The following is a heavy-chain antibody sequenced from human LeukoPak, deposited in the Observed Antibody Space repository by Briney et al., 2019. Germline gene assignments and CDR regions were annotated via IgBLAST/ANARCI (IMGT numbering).Heavy chain of an antibody. CDR2: ISAYNGNT. CDR3: ARDRYYDSSGYDDAFDI. Sequence: ASVKVSCKASGYTFTSYGISWVRQAPGQGLEWMGWISAYNGNTNYAQKLQGRVTMTTDTSTSTAYMELRSLRSDDTAVYYCARDRYYDSSGYDDAFDIWGQGTMVTVSS. J-gene: IGHJ3*02. V-gene: IGHV1-18*01. CDR1: GYTFTSYG. D-gene: IGHD3-22*01.